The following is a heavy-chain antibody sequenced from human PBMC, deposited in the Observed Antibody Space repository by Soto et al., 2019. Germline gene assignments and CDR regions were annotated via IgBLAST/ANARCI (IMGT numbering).Heavy chain of an antibody. J-gene: IGHJ4*02. Sequence: GGSLRLSCAASGFTFSSYAMSWVRQAPGKGLEWVSAISGSGGSTYYADSVKGRFTISRDNSKNTLYLQMTSLRAEDTAVYYCAKDEGHYYGSGSTLGPIDYWGQGTLVTVSS. CDR2: ISGSGGST. CDR1: GFTFSSYA. D-gene: IGHD3-10*01. CDR3: AKDEGHYYGSGSTLGPIDY. V-gene: IGHV3-23*01.